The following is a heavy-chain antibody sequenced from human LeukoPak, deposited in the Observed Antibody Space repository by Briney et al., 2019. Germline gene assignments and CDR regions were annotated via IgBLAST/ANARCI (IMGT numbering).Heavy chain of an antibody. V-gene: IGHV4-39*01. D-gene: IGHD4-17*01. CDR1: GGSISSSNYF. CDR3: ARRPPTVTTSRFISRESYWFDP. J-gene: IGHJ5*02. CDR2: ISYSGTT. Sequence: SETLSLTCTVSGGSISSSNYFWGWIRQPPGKGLEWIGSISYSGTTYYNPSLKSRVTISVDTSKNQFSLKLSSVTAADTAVYYCARRPPTVTTSRFISRESYWFDPWGQGTLVTVSS.